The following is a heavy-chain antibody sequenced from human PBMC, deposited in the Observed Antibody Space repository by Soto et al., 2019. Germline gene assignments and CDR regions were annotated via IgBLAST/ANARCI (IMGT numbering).Heavy chain of an antibody. Sequence: QMHLVQSGPEVRKTGSSVRISCTASGYTFNYRYLHWVRQAPGQPLEWLGWITPYNGNTDYALKFRGRVTISRATSMNPVYMELRSLTSEDTAMYYCARSSLASESGDYCFESWGPGTKVTVSS. CDR1: GYTFNYRY. CDR3: ARSSLASESGDYCFES. J-gene: IGHJ4*02. V-gene: IGHV1-45*02. CDR2: ITPYNGNT. D-gene: IGHD4-17*01.